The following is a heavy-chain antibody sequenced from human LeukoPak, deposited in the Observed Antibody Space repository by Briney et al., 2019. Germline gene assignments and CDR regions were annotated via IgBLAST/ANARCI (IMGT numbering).Heavy chain of an antibody. D-gene: IGHD3-16*01. V-gene: IGHV4-34*01. Sequence: SETLSLTCAVHGGSFSGYYWSWIRQPPGKRLEWIGEINHSGSTNYNPSLKSRVTISVDTSKNQFSLKLSSVTAADTAVYYCARGQGAVRGKPFDPWGQGTLVTVSS. J-gene: IGHJ5*02. CDR2: INHSGST. CDR1: GGSFSGYY. CDR3: ARGQGAVRGKPFDP.